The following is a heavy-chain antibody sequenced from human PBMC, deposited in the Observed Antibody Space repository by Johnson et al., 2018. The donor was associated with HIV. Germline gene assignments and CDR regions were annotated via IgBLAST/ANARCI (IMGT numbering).Heavy chain of an antibody. CDR3: ARGTVCGGDCYSRAFDI. V-gene: IGHV3-64*01. CDR2: ISSNGGST. J-gene: IGHJ3*02. Sequence: VQLVESGGGLVQPGGSLRLSCAASGFTFSSYAMHWVRQAPGKGLEYVSAISSNGGSTYYANSVKGRFTISRDNSKNTLYLQVGSLRAEDMAVYYCARGTVCGGDCYSRAFDIWGQGTMVTVSS. CDR1: GFTFSSYA. D-gene: IGHD2-21*02.